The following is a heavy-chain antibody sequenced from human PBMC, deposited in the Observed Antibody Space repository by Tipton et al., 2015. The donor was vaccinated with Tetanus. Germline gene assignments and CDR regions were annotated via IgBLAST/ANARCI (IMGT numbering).Heavy chain of an antibody. Sequence: TLSPTCTVSGGSISSGGYYWSWIRQHPGKGLEWIGYIYYSGSTYYNPSLKSRVTISVDTSKNQFSLKLSSVTAADTAVYYCARGIGYDNWFDPWGQGTLVTVSS. V-gene: IGHV4-31*03. J-gene: IGHJ5*02. CDR3: ARGIGYDNWFDP. CDR2: IYYSGST. D-gene: IGHD6-13*01. CDR1: GGSISSGGYY.